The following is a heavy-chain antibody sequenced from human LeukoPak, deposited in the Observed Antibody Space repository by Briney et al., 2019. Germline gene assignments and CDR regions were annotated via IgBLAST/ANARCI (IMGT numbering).Heavy chain of an antibody. Sequence: GGSLRLSCAASGFTFSSYAMSWVRQDPGMGLERVSAISGSDGSTYYADSVKGRFTISRDNSKNTLYLQMNSLRAEDTAVYYCAKSESVRGVKWFDPWGQGTLVTVSS. D-gene: IGHD3-10*01. J-gene: IGHJ5*02. CDR3: AKSESVRGVKWFDP. CDR2: ISGSDGST. CDR1: GFTFSSYA. V-gene: IGHV3-23*01.